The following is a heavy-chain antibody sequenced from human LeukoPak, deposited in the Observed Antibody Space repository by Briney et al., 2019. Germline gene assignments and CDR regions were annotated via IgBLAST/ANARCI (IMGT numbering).Heavy chain of an antibody. CDR1: GFTFDYYT. D-gene: IGHD1-26*01. V-gene: IGHV3-49*03. CDR2: IRSKVHGRTT. J-gene: IGHJ4*02. Sequence: PGGSLRPSCTASGFTFDYYTMSWFRQAPGMGLEWVGLIRSKVHGRTTEHAASVRGRFTISRDDSKSIVYLQMNSLKNEDTALYYCSREVGGSYWDYWGQGNQVTVSS. CDR3: SREVGGSYWDY.